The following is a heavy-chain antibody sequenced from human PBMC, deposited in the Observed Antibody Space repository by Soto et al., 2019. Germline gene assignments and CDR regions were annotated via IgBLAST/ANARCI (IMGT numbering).Heavy chain of an antibody. V-gene: IGHV3-21*04. Sequence: GGSLRLSCAASGFTFSSYSMNWVRQAPGKGLEWVSSISSSSSYIYYADSVKGRFTISRDNAKNSLYLQINSLKTEDTAVYYCDRPIVRGHTYGFDYWGQGALVTVSS. J-gene: IGHJ4*02. CDR3: DRPIVRGHTYGFDY. CDR1: GFTFSSYS. D-gene: IGHD5-18*01. CDR2: ISSSSSYI.